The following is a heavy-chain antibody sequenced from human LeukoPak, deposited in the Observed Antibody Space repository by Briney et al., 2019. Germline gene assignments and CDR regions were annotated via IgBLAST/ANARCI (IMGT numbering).Heavy chain of an antibody. D-gene: IGHD1-26*01. CDR2: IRREANTYAT. Sequence: PGGSLRLSCAASGFTFSGSALHWVRQASGKGLEWVGHIRREANTYATTYAASLKGRFTISRDDSKNTAYLQMNSLRAEGTAVYYCARDAGSYGLWYFDLWGRGTLVTVSS. J-gene: IGHJ2*01. CDR3: ARDAGSYGLWYFDL. CDR1: GFTFSGSA. V-gene: IGHV3-73*01.